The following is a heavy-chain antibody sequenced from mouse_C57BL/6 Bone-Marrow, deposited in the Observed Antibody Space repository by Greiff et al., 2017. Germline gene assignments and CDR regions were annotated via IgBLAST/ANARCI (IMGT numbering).Heavy chain of an antibody. J-gene: IGHJ2*01. Sequence: QVQLQQSGAELVKPGASVKMSCKASGYTFTSYWITWVQQRPGQGLEWFGDIYPGSGSTTSNETFKSKVTLTVDTSSSTAYMQLSSLTSEDSGVYYCTRAGISVYFDYWGQGTTLTVSS. V-gene: IGHV1-55*01. CDR1: GYTFTSYW. D-gene: IGHD1-1*01. CDR3: TRAGISVYFDY. CDR2: IYPGSGST.